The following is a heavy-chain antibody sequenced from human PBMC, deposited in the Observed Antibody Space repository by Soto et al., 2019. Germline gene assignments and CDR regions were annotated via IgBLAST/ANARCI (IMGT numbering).Heavy chain of an antibody. CDR2: TYYRSKWYN. Sequence: PSETLSLTCAISGASVSSKSAAWSWIRQSPSRGLEWLGRTYYRSKWYNDYAVSVKSRITINPDTSKNQFSLHLNSVTPEDTAVYYCGTFLSTTSPDVWGEGTTVTVSS. J-gene: IGHJ6*04. CDR3: GTFLSTTSPDV. CDR1: GASVSSKSAA. V-gene: IGHV6-1*01. D-gene: IGHD2-2*01.